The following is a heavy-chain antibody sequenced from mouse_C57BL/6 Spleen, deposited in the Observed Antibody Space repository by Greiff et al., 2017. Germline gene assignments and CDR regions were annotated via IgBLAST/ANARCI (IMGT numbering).Heavy chain of an antibody. CDR1: GFTFSDYG. D-gene: IGHD2-4*01. CDR3: ARRWDYAGFAY. V-gene: IGHV5-17*01. Sequence: EVQLQESGGGLVKPGGSLKLSCAASGFTFSDYGMHWVRQAPEKGLEWVAYISSGSSTIYYADTVKGRFTISRDNAKNTLFLQMTSLRSEDTAMYYCARRWDYAGFAYWGQGTLVTVSA. J-gene: IGHJ3*01. CDR2: ISSGSSTI.